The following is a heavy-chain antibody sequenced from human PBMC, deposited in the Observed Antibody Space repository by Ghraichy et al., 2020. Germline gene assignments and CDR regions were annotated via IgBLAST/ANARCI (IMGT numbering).Heavy chain of an antibody. CDR2: INHSGST. V-gene: IGHV4-34*01. J-gene: IGHJ4*02. CDR1: GGSFSGYY. Sequence: SETLSLTCAVYGGSFSGYYWSWIRQPPGKGLEWIGEINHSGSTNYNPSLKSRVTISVDTSKNQFSLKLTSVTAADTAVYYCARGGRSSTRLDYWGQGTLVTVSS. CDR3: ARGGRSSTRLDY. D-gene: IGHD6-13*01.